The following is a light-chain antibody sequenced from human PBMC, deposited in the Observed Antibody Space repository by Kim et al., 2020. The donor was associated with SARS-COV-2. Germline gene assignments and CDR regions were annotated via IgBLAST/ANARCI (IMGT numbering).Light chain of an antibody. Sequence: EIVLTQSPGTLSLSPGERATLSCRASQTVSTSYLAWYQQKPGQAPRLLINDASRRATGIPDRFSGRGSGTDFTLTISRLEPEDFAVYYCQQYASSPTTFGGGTKVDIK. J-gene: IGKJ4*01. CDR2: DAS. V-gene: IGKV3-20*01. CDR3: QQYASSPTT. CDR1: QTVSTSY.